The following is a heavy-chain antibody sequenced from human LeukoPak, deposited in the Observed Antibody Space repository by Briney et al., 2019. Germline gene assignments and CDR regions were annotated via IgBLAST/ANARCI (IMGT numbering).Heavy chain of an antibody. CDR3: ARGYSGYEL. D-gene: IGHD5-12*01. Sequence: GGSLRLSCAASGFTFDDYAMHWVRQAPGKGLEWVSLITVDGGSTYYADSVKGRFTISRDNAKNSLFLQMNSLRAEDTAVYYCARGYSGYELWGQGTLVTVSS. CDR1: GFTFDDYA. V-gene: IGHV3-43*02. CDR2: ITVDGGST. J-gene: IGHJ4*02.